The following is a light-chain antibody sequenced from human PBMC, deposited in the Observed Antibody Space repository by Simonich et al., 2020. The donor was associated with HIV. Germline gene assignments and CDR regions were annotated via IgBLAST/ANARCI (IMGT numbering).Light chain of an antibody. CDR1: SSDVGGYNY. V-gene: IGLV2-11*01. J-gene: IGLJ3*02. Sequence: QSALTQPRSVSGAPGQSVPISCTGTSSDVGGYNYVSWYQQHPGKAPKLMIYDVSKRPAGVSNRFSGSKSGNTASLTISGLQAEDEADYYCNSYTSGTTFWVFGGGTKLTVL. CDR3: NSYTSGTTFWV. CDR2: DVS.